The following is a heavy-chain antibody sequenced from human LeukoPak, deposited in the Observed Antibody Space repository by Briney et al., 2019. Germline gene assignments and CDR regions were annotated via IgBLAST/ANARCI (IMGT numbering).Heavy chain of an antibody. CDR3: ARSSNWNRFDY. D-gene: IGHD1-1*01. CDR1: GYTFTSYY. J-gene: IGHJ4*02. V-gene: IGHV1-46*01. Sequence: GASVKVSFKASGYTFTSYYIQWVRQAPGQGLEWMGIINPSGGSTTYAQKFQGRVTMTRDTSTSTVYMELSSLRSEDTAVYYCARSSNWNRFDYWGQGTLVTVSS. CDR2: INPSGGST.